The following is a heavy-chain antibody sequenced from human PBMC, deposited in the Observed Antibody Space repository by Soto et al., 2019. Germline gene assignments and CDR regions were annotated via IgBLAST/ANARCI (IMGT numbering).Heavy chain of an antibody. CDR1: GFTFSSYG. Sequence: GGSLRLSCAASGFTFSSYGMHWVRQAPGKGLEWVAVISYDGSNKYYADSVKGRFTISRDNSKNTLYLQMNSLRAEDTAVYYCAKESPEYYYYYGMDVWGQGTTVTVSS. CDR2: ISYDGSNK. J-gene: IGHJ6*02. V-gene: IGHV3-30*18. CDR3: AKESPEYYYYYGMDV.